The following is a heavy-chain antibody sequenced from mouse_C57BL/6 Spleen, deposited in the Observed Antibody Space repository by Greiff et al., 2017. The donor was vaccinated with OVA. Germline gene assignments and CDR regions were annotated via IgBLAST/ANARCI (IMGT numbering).Heavy chain of an antibody. V-gene: IGHV1-59*01. J-gene: IGHJ4*01. Sequence: QVQLQQPGAELVRPGTSVKLSCKASGYTFTSYWMHWVKQRPGQGLEWIGVIDPSDSYTNYNQKFKGKATLTVDKSSCTAYMQLSSLASEYSEFYYWADCYYYAMDYWGQGTSVTFSS. CDR3: ADCYYYAMDY. CDR2: IDPSDSYT. D-gene: IGHD2-3*01. CDR1: GYTFTSYW.